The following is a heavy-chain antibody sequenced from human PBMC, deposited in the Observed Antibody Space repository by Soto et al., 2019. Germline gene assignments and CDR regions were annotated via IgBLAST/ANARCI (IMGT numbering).Heavy chain of an antibody. J-gene: IGHJ6*02. CDR2: IYSGGST. CDR1: GFTVSSNY. V-gene: IGHV3-53*01. Sequence: PXGSLGLSFAASGFTVSSNYMSWVRQAPGKGLEWVSVIYSGGSTYYADSVKGRFTISRDNSKNTLYLQMNSLRAEDTAVYYRARSSTSYYYYYGMDVWGQGTTVTVSS. D-gene: IGHD2-2*01. CDR3: ARSSTSYYYYYGMDV.